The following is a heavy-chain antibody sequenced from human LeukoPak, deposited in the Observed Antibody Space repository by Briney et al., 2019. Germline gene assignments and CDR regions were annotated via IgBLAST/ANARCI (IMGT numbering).Heavy chain of an antibody. D-gene: IGHD4-17*01. CDR3: AKDKLGNYGDYQFDDAFDI. V-gene: IGHV3-21*01. CDR2: ISSSSSYI. J-gene: IGHJ3*02. CDR1: GFTFSSYS. Sequence: GGSLRLSCAASGFTFSSYSMNWVRQAPGKGLEWVSSISSSSSYIYYADSVKGRFTISRDNAKNSLYLQMNSLRAEDTAVYYCAKDKLGNYGDYQFDDAFDIWGQGTMVTVSS.